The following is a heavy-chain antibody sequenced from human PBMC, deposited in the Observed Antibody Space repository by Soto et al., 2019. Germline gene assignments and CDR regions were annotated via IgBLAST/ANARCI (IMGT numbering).Heavy chain of an antibody. CDR3: TVLEGAFDI. V-gene: IGHV3-30*03. CDR1: GFTFSSYGTFSSYG. Sequence: QVQLVESEGGVVQPGRSLTLSCAASGFTFSSYGTFSSYGMHWVRQAPGKGLEWVAVISYDGSNKYYADSVKGRFSISRDNSKNTLYLQMDSLKPDDTAVYYCTVLEGAFDIWGQGTMVTVSS. CDR2: ISYDGSNK. D-gene: IGHD6-6*01. J-gene: IGHJ3*02.